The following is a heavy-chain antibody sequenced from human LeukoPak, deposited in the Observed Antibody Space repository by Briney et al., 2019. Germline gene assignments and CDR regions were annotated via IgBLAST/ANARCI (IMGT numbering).Heavy chain of an antibody. V-gene: IGHV3-7*01. CDR2: IKQDGSEK. Sequence: GSLRLSCAASGFTFSSYWMSWVRQAPGKGLEWVANIKQDGSEKYYVDSVKGRFTISRDNAKNSLYLQMNSLRVEDTAVYYCARGPYYYYYGMDVWGQGTTVTVSS. CDR3: ARGPYYYYYGMDV. CDR1: GFTFSSYW. J-gene: IGHJ6*02.